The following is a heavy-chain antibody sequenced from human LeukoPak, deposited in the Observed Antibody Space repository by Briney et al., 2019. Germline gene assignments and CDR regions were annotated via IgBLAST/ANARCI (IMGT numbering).Heavy chain of an antibody. Sequence: PGGSLRLSCAASGFTFSSYWMSWVRQAPGKGLEWVANINQDGGEKYYVDSVKGRFTISRDNAKKSLYLQMNSLRAEDTAVYYCARRSGVRVTYYYYFYMDVWGKGTTVTVSS. D-gene: IGHD2-21*01. J-gene: IGHJ6*03. V-gene: IGHV3-7*01. CDR3: ARRSGVRVTYYYYFYMDV. CDR2: INQDGGEK. CDR1: GFTFSSYW.